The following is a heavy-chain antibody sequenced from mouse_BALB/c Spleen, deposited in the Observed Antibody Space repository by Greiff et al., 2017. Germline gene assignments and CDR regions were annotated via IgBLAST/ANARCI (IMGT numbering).Heavy chain of an antibody. J-gene: IGHJ4*01. CDR1: GFTFSSFG. V-gene: IGHV5-17*02. CDR2: ISSGSSTI. CDR3: ARFREGAMDY. Sequence: EVKLMESGGGLVQPGGSRKLSCAASGFTFSSFGMHWVRQAPEKGLEWVAYISSGSSTIYYADTVKGRFTISRDNPKNTLFLQMTSLRSEDTAMYYCARFREGAMDYWGQGTSVTVSS. D-gene: IGHD3-2*02.